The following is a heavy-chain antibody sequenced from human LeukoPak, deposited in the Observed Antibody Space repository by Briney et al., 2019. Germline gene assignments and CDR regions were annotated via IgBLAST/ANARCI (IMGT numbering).Heavy chain of an antibody. CDR3: AKDIVSGYSGYDSFDY. Sequence: PGGSLRLSCAASGFTFSTYSMNWVRQAPGKGLEWVSSISTSGSYIYYADSVKGRFTISRDNAKNSLYLQMNSLRAEDTALYYCAKDIVSGYSGYDSFDYWGQGTLVTVSS. D-gene: IGHD5-12*01. V-gene: IGHV3-21*04. CDR1: GFTFSTYS. CDR2: ISTSGSYI. J-gene: IGHJ4*02.